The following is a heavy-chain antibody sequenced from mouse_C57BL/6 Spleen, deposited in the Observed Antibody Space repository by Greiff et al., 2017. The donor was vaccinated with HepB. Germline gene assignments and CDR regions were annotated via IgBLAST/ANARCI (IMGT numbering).Heavy chain of an antibody. Sequence: QVQLQQPGAELVMPGASVKLSCKASGYTFTSYWMHWVKQRPGQGLEWIGEIDPSDSYTNYNQKFKGKSTLTVDESSSTAYMQLSSLTSEDSAVYYCARWGNYFDYWGQGTTLTVSS. V-gene: IGHV1-69*01. CDR3: ARWGNYFDY. CDR1: GYTFTSYW. J-gene: IGHJ2*01. CDR2: IDPSDSYT.